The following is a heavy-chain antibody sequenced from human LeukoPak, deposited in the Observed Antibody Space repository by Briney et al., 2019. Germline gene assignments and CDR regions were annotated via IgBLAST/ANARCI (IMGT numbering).Heavy chain of an antibody. Sequence: ASVKVSCKASGYTFTTYEIHWVRQATGQGLEWMGWMNPNSGNTGYVQNFQGRVTITRTTSTNTAYMELSSLRSDDTAVYYCARDLHGDYGWGNNWFDPWGQGTLVTVSS. CDR2: MNPNSGNT. V-gene: IGHV1-8*03. D-gene: IGHD4-17*01. CDR1: GYTFTTYE. J-gene: IGHJ5*02. CDR3: ARDLHGDYGWGNNWFDP.